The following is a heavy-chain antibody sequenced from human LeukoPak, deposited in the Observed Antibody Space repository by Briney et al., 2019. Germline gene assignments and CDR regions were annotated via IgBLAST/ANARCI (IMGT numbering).Heavy chain of an antibody. CDR2: IYPGDSDT. D-gene: IGHD2-2*01. J-gene: IGHJ6*03. V-gene: IGHV5-51*01. Sequence: GESLKISCKGSGYSFTSYWIGWVRQMPGKGLEWMGIIYPGDSDTRYSPSFQGQVTISADKSISTAYLQWSSLKASDTAMYYCALPDIVVEPETNYYMDVWGKGTTVTVSS. CDR1: GYSFTSYW. CDR3: ALPDIVVEPETNYYMDV.